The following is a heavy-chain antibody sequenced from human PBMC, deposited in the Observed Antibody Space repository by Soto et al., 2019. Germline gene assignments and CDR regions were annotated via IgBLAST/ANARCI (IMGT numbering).Heavy chain of an antibody. V-gene: IGHV3-74*01. CDR3: TTVFDF. CDR2: IDSGGSDT. Sequence: GGSLRLSCATSGLSLTNYWMHWVRQDLGKGLVWVSRIDSGGSDTIYADSVRGRFTIYRDIAKNTLYLQMNSLRAEDTAVYYSTTVFDFWGPGTRVTVSS. CDR1: GLSLTNYW. J-gene: IGHJ4*02.